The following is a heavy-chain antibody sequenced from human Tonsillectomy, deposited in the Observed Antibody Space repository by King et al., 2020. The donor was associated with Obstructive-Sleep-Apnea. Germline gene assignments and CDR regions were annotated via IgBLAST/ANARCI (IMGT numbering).Heavy chain of an antibody. D-gene: IGHD3-22*01. CDR2: ISYDERNK. V-gene: IGHV3-30*04. CDR1: GFTFSSYA. J-gene: IGHJ4*02. CDR3: ARGEVDYYDSSGYYYGGYLDY. Sequence: VQLVESGGGVVQPGRSLRLSCAASGFTFSSYAMHWVRQAPGKGLEWVAVISYDERNKYYAGTVKGRFTISRDNSKNTLYLQMNSLRAEDTAVYYCARGEVDYYDSSGYYYGGYLDYWGQGTLVTVSS.